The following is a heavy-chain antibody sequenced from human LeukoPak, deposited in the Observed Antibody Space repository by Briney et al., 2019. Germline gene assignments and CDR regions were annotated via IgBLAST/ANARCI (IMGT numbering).Heavy chain of an antibody. V-gene: IGHV3-30*18. D-gene: IGHD6-13*01. CDR3: AKATGSSWYYFDD. CDR2: ISHDGSNY. J-gene: IGHJ4*02. Sequence: GGSLRLSCADSGITFSTYGIHWVRQVPGKGLEWVAVISHDGSNYYYADSVKGRFTISRDNSKNTLYLQMNSLRTEDTAVYYCAKATGSSWYYFDDWGLGTLSPSPQ. CDR1: GITFSTYG.